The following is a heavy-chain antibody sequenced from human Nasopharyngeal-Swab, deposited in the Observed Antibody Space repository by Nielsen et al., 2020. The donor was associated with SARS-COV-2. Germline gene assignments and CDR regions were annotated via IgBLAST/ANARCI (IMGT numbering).Heavy chain of an antibody. Sequence: GGSLRLSCKGSGYSFTSSWISWVRQMPGKGLEWMGMIDPSDSFTEYSPSFQGHVTISADKSINTAYLQWSSLRASGTAMYYCARLSRWNSYNHYYMDVWGKGTMVTVSS. CDR1: GYSFTSSW. V-gene: IGHV5-10-1*01. CDR3: ARLSRWNSYNHYYMDV. D-gene: IGHD1-7*01. CDR2: IDPSDSFT. J-gene: IGHJ6*03.